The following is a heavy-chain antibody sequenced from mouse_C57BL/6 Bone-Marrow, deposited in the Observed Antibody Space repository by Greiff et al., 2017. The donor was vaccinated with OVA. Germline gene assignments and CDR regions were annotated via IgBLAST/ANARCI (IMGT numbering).Heavy chain of an antibody. CDR2: IYPGDGDT. J-gene: IGHJ1*03. CDR1: GYAFSSSW. CDR3: ARGIYYGGNHDWDFDV. Sequence: QVQLQQSGPELVKPGASVKISCKASGYAFSSSWMNWVKQRPGKGLEWIGRIYPGDGDTNYNGKFKGKATLTADKSSSTAYMQLSSLTSADSAVYFCARGIYYGGNHDWDFDVWGTGTTVTVSS. V-gene: IGHV1-82*01. D-gene: IGHD1-1*01.